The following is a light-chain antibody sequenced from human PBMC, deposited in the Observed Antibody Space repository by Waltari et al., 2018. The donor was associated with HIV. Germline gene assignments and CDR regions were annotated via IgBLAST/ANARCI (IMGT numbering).Light chain of an antibody. V-gene: IGKV1-5*03. Sequence: DLQMTQSPSTLSASVGDRVTITCRASQSIGSWLAWYQQKSGKAPKLLLYKASSLERGVPSRFSGSGSGTEFTLTISSLQPDDLATYYCQQYKSYFAWTFGQGTKVEIK. CDR3: QQYKSYFAWT. J-gene: IGKJ1*01. CDR1: QSIGSW. CDR2: KAS.